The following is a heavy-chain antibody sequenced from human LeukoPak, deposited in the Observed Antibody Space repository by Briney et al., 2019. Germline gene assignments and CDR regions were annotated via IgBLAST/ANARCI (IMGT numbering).Heavy chain of an antibody. D-gene: IGHD3-9*01. CDR2: IYWDDDK. Sequence: SGPTLVKPTQTLTLTCTFSGFSLSTSGVGVGWIRQPPGKALEWLALIYWDDDKRYSPSLKSRLTITKDTSKNQVVLTMTNMDPVDTATYYCAHSAAYYDILTGYTYYFDYWGQGTLVTVSS. CDR1: GFSLSTSGVG. J-gene: IGHJ4*02. CDR3: AHSAAYYDILTGYTYYFDY. V-gene: IGHV2-5*02.